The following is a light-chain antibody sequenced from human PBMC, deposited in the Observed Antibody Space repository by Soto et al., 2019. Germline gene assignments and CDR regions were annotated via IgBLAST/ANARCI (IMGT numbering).Light chain of an antibody. Sequence: QAALSQPSSVLGSPRQSFTISCTGTVNDVGAYNYVSWYQQHPGRPPKLMIYDVTKWPSGVPERFSGSKSGNTASLTISGLQAEEEADYFCCSYAGGYIYLFGTGTKV. CDR3: CSYAGGYIYL. J-gene: IGLJ1*01. CDR1: VNDVGAYNY. CDR2: DVT. V-gene: IGLV2-11*01.